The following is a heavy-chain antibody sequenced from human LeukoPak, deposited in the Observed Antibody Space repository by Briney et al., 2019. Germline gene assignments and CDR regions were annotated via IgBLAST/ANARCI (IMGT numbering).Heavy chain of an antibody. CDR1: GYTFTSYA. CDR3: ASSPPAAGQDYFDY. V-gene: IGHV7-4-1*02. J-gene: IGHJ4*02. D-gene: IGHD6-13*01. CDR2: INTNTGNP. Sequence: ASVKVSCKASGYTFTSYAMNWVRQAPGQGLEWMGWINTNTGNPTYAQGFTGRFVFSLDTSVSTAYPQISSLKAEDTAVYYCASSPPAAGQDYFDYWGQGTLVTVSS.